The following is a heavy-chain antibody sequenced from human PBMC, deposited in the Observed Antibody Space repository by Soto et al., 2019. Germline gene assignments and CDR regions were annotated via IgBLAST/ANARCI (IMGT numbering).Heavy chain of an antibody. CDR1: GGSISSYY. V-gene: IGHV4-4*07. CDR2: IYTSGST. CDR3: AGDYYGSGSYFYYYYYGMDV. J-gene: IGHJ6*02. Sequence: PSETLSLTCTVSGGSISSYYWSWIRQPAGKGLEWIGRIYTSGSTNYNPSLKSRVTMSVDTSKNQFSLKLSSVTAADTAVYYCAGDYYGSGSYFYYYYYGMDVWGQGTTVTVSS. D-gene: IGHD3-10*01.